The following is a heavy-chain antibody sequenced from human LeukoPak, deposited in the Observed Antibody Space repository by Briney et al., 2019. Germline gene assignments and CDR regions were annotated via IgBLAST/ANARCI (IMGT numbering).Heavy chain of an antibody. Sequence: PGGSLRLSCAASGFTFSSYAMHWVRQAPGKGLEWVAFIRYDGSNKYYADSVKGRFTISRDNSKNTLYLQMNSLRAEDTAVYYCSRSRRGFGYFDYWGQGTLVTVSS. CDR3: SRSRRGFGYFDY. CDR1: GFTFSSYA. CDR2: IRYDGSNK. J-gene: IGHJ4*02. V-gene: IGHV3-30*02. D-gene: IGHD3-3*01.